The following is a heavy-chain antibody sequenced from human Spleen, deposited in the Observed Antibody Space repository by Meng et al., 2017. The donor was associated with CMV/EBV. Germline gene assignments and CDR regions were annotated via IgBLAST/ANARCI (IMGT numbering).Heavy chain of an antibody. J-gene: IGHJ6*02. D-gene: IGHD6-6*01. V-gene: IGHV4-61*01. Sequence: SETLSLTCTVSGGSVSSGSYYWSWIRQPPGKGLEWIGYIYYSGSTYYNPSLKSRVTISVDTSKNQFSLKLSSVTAADTAVYYCARGPMQTARLYYYYGMDVWGQGTTVTVSS. CDR3: ARGPMQTARLYYYYGMDV. CDR1: GGSVSSGSYY. CDR2: IYYSGST.